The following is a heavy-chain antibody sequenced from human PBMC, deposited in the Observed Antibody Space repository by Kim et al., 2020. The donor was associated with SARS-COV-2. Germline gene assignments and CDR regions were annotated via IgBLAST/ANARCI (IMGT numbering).Heavy chain of an antibody. CDR3: AKDILTWDDSSGYYDY. CDR2: ISYDGSNK. CDR1: GFTFSSYG. D-gene: IGHD3-22*01. J-gene: IGHJ4*02. Sequence: GGSLRLSCAASGFTFSSYGMHWVRQAPGKGLEWVAVISYDGSNKYYADSVKGRFTISRDNSKNTLYLQMNSLRAEDTAVYYCAKDILTWDDSSGYYDYWGQGTLVTVSS. V-gene: IGHV3-30*18.